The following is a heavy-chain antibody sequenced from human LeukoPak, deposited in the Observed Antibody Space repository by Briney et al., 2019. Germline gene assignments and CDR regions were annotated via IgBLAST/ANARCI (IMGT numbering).Heavy chain of an antibody. CDR1: GFTFSSYA. V-gene: IGHV3-23*01. CDR3: AKRPTYYYDSSGYFDY. J-gene: IGHJ4*02. CDR2: ISGSGGST. Sequence: PGGSLRLSCAASGFTFSSYAMSWVRQAPGKGLEWVSAISGSGGSTYYADSVKGRFTISRDNSKNTLYLQVNSLRAEDTAVYYCAKRPTYYYDSSGYFDYWGQGTLVTVSS. D-gene: IGHD3-22*01.